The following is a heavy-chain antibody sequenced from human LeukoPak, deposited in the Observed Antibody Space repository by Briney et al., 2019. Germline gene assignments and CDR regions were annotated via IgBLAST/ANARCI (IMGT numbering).Heavy chain of an antibody. CDR2: ISSSGSTI. D-gene: IGHD5-24*01. V-gene: IGHV3-11*04. CDR3: ARHMERWRQFTHSLDY. CDR1: GFTFSDYY. J-gene: IGHJ4*02. Sequence: GGSLRLSCAASGFTFSDYYMSWIRQAPGKGLEWVSYISSSGSTIYYADSVKGRFTISRDNAKNSLYLQMNSLRAEDTAVYYCARHMERWRQFTHSLDYWGQGTLVTVSS.